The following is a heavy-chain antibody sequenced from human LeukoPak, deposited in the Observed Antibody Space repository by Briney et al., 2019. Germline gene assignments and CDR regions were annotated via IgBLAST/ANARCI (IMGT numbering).Heavy chain of an antibody. D-gene: IGHD6-19*01. CDR3: ATEQWLVQGAFDI. J-gene: IGHJ3*02. V-gene: IGHV3-21*01. CDR1: GFTFSSYD. CDR2: ISSSSSYI. Sequence: GGSLRLSCAASGFTFSSYDMNWVRQASGKGLEWVSSISSSSSYIYYADSVKGRFTISRDNAKNSLYLQMNSLRAEDTAVYYCATEQWLVQGAFDIWGQGTMVTVSS.